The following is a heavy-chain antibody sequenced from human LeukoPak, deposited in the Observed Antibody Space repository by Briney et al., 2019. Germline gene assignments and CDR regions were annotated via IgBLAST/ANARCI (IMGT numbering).Heavy chain of an antibody. CDR1: GGSISSYY. D-gene: IGHD3-22*01. CDR2: IYSSGST. V-gene: IGHV4-4*07. Sequence: SETLSLTCTVSGGSISSYYWSWIRQPAGKGLQWTGRIYSSGSTNYNPSLKSRVTMSVDTSKNQFSLKLSSVTATDTAVYYCARVRLSSRGYSDDAFDIWGRGTMVTVSS. J-gene: IGHJ3*02. CDR3: ARVRLSSRGYSDDAFDI.